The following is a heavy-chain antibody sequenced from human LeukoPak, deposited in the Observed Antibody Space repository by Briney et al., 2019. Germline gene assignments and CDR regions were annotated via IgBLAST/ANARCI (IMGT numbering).Heavy chain of an antibody. D-gene: IGHD6-19*01. CDR2: IYYSGST. J-gene: IGHJ4*02. CDR1: GGSISSYY. V-gene: IGHV4-59*08. Sequence: SETLSLTCTVSGGSISSYYWSWIRQPPGKGLEWIGYIYYSGSTNYNPSLKSRVTISVDTSKNQFSLKLSSVTAADTAVYYCARQDSSGADFDYWGQGTLVTVSS. CDR3: ARQDSSGADFDY.